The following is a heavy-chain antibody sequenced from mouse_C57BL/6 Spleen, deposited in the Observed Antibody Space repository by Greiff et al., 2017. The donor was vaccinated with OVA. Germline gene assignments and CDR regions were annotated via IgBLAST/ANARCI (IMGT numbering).Heavy chain of an antibody. CDR1: GYTFTSYW. CDR2: IDPSDSYT. D-gene: IGHD2-1*01. Sequence: QVQLQQPGAELVMPGASVKLSCKASGYTFTSYWMHWVKQRPGQGLEWIGEIDPSDSYTNYNQKFKGKSTLTVDKSSSTAYMQLSSLTSEDSAVYYCARSRVYYGIRYFDVWGTGTTVTVSS. CDR3: ARSRVYYGIRYFDV. V-gene: IGHV1-69*01. J-gene: IGHJ1*03.